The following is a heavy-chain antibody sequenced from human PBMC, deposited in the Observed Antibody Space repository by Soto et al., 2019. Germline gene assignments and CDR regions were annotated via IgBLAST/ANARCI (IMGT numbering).Heavy chain of an antibody. J-gene: IGHJ4*02. D-gene: IGHD3-22*01. CDR3: ARVYNAYYGSSGGVDY. V-gene: IGHV3-48*02. CDR2: ISSSSITI. CDR1: GFTFSNYS. Sequence: GGSLRLSCAGSGFTFSNYSMNWVRQAPGKWREWVSYISSSSITIYYADSVKGRFTISRDNAKNSLYLQMNSLRDEDTAVYYCARVYNAYYGSSGGVDYWGQGTLVTVSS.